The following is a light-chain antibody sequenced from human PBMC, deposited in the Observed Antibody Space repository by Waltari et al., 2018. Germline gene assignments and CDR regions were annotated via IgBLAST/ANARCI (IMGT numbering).Light chain of an antibody. J-gene: IGLJ3*02. Sequence: QRPGRGPQYLMKCNRDGGHSKGDDIPVRFSGSSSGAERYLTISSLHAEDEADYYCETGGHGTWVFGGGTKLTVL. V-gene: IGLV4-69*01. CDR3: ETGGHGTWV. CDR2: CNRDGGH.